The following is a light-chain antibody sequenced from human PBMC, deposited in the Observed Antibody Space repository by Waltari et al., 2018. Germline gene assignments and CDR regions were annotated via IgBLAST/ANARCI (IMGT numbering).Light chain of an antibody. Sequence: EIVLTQSPGTLSLSPGERATLSSRASQSVTSRYIAWYQQKPGQPPRLLFYGASSRATGIPDRFSGSGSGTDFTLTISRLEPEDFAVYYCHQYGSSPYIFGQGTKLEIK. CDR3: HQYGSSPYI. CDR1: QSVTSRY. J-gene: IGKJ2*01. CDR2: GAS. V-gene: IGKV3-20*01.